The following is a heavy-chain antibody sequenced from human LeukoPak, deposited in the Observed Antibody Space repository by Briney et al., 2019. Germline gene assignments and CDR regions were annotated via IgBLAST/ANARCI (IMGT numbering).Heavy chain of an antibody. CDR1: GASISSGSHH. CDR2: IYTSGST. J-gene: IGHJ5*02. CDR3: ARDKGGFLYFGEYDP. D-gene: IGHD3-10*01. V-gene: IGHV4-61*02. Sequence: SETLSLTCTVSGASISSGSHHWSWIRQPAGKGLEWIGRIYTSGSTNYNPSLKSRVSISVDMSKNLFSLKLSSVTAADTAVYYCARDKGGFLYFGEYDPWGQGTLVTVSS.